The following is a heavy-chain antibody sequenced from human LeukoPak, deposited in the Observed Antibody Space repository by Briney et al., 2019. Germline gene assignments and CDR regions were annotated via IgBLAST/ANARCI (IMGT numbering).Heavy chain of an antibody. CDR2: IIPIFGTA. V-gene: IGHV1-69*13. Sequence: SVKVSCKASGGTFSSYAISWVRQAPGQGLEWMGGIIPIFGTANYAQKFQGRVTITADESTSTAYMDLSSLRSEDTAVYYCARGWDSSGQIPFFYWGQGTLVTVSS. CDR3: ARGWDSSGQIPFFY. D-gene: IGHD3-22*01. CDR1: GGTFSSYA. J-gene: IGHJ4*02.